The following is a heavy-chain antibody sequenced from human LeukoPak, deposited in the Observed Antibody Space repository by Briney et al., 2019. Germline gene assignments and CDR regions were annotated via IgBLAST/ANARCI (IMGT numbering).Heavy chain of an antibody. D-gene: IGHD4-17*01. Sequence: GGSLRLSCAASGFAFSDYYMNWIRQAPGKGLEWVSYISSSSSYTNYADSAKGRFTISRDNAKNSLYLQMNSLRAEDTAVYYCAKARLRNDAFDIWGQGTRVTVSS. CDR1: GFAFSDYY. CDR2: ISSSSSYT. J-gene: IGHJ3*02. CDR3: AKARLRNDAFDI. V-gene: IGHV3-11*03.